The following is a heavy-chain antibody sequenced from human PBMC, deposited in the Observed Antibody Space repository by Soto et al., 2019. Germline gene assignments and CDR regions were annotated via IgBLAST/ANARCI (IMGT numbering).Heavy chain of an antibody. D-gene: IGHD3-22*01. V-gene: IGHV3-30*18. CDR3: AKDPKYYDSSGYSDY. J-gene: IGHJ4*02. CDR2: ISYDGSNK. Sequence: GGSLRLSCAASGFTFSSYGMHWVRQAPGKGLEWVAVISYDGSNKYYADSVKGRFTISRDNSKNTLYLQMNSLRAEDTAVYYCAKDPKYYDSSGYSDYWGQGTLVTVSS. CDR1: GFTFSSYG.